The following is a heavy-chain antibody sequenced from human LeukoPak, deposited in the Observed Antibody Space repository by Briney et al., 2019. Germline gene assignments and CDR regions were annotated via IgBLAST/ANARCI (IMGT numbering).Heavy chain of an antibody. CDR1: GGTFSSYA. CDR3: ARDGDRSYSDY. CDR2: IIPNLGIA. D-gene: IGHD3-10*01. V-gene: IGHV1-69*04. J-gene: IGHJ4*02. Sequence: SVKVSCKASGGTFSSYAISWVRQAPGQGLEWMGRIIPNLGIANYAQKFQGRVTITADKSTSTAYMELSSLRSEDTAVYYCARDGDRSYSDYWGQGTLVTVSS.